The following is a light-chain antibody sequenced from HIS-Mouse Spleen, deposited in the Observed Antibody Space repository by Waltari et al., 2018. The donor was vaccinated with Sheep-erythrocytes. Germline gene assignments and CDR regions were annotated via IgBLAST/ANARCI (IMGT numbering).Light chain of an antibody. CDR1: NIGSKS. Sequence: SYVLTQPPSASVAPGKTARITCGGNNIGSKSVHWYQQKPGQAPLLGVYDGSDRPSGIPERLSGSNCGNTATLTISRVEAGDEADYYCQVWDSSSVVFGGGTKLTVL. CDR2: DGS. V-gene: IGLV3-21*03. CDR3: QVWDSSSVV. J-gene: IGLJ2*01.